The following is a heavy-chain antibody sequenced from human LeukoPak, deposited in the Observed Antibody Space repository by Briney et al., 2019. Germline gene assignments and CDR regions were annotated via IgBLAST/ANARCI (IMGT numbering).Heavy chain of an antibody. V-gene: IGHV1-69*13. CDR2: IIPIFGTA. CDR1: GGTFSSYA. J-gene: IGHJ4*02. D-gene: IGHD3-16*01. Sequence: GASVKVSCKASGGTFSSYAISWVRQAPGQGLEWMGGIIPIFGTANYAQKFQGRVTITADESTSTAYMELSSLRSEDTAVYYCARYGLLYTGEFDYRGQGTLVTVSS. CDR3: ARYGLLYTGEFDY.